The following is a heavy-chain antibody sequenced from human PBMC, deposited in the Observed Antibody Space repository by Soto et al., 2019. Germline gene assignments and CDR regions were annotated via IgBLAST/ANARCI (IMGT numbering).Heavy chain of an antibody. V-gene: IGHV3-53*02. J-gene: IGHJ4*02. CDR3: AKDVE. Sequence: EVQLVETGGGLIQPGGSLRLSCAASGFTVSNNYMSWVRQAPGKGLEWVSVIYSGGATYYADSVKGRFTISTDSSKNTLYVQMDSLRVEDTGVYYCAKDVEWGQGTMVTVSS. CDR1: GFTVSNNY. CDR2: IYSGGAT.